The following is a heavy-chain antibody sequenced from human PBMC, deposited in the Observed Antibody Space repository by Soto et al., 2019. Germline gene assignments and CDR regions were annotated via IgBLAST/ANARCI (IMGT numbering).Heavy chain of an antibody. J-gene: IGHJ6*02. D-gene: IGHD3-22*01. V-gene: IGHV3-23*01. CDR3: AKDFDSSDGGYGMDV. CDR2: ISGSGGST. CDR1: GFTFSSYA. Sequence: PGGSLRLSCAASGFTFSSYAMSWVRQAPGKGLEWVSAISGSGGSTYYADSVKGRFTISRDNSKNTLYLQMNSLRAEDTAVYYCAKDFDSSDGGYGMDVWGQGTTVTVSS.